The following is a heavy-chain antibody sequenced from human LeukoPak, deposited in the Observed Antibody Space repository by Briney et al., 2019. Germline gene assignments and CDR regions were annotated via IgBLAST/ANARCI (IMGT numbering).Heavy chain of an antibody. Sequence: SETLSLTCTVSGGSVSSSSYYWGWIRQPPGKGLEWIGSVFYSGNTYYNPSLKSRVTISVDTSKNQFSLKLSSVTAADTAVYYCASRLRHSSSWYFDYWGQGTLVTVSS. D-gene: IGHD6-13*01. V-gene: IGHV4-39*07. CDR2: VFYSGNT. J-gene: IGHJ4*02. CDR3: ASRLRHSSSWYFDY. CDR1: GGSVSSSSYY.